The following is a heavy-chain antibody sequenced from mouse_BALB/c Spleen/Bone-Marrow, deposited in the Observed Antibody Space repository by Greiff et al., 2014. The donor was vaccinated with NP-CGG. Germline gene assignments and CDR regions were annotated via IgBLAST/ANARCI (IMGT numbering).Heavy chain of an antibody. CDR1: GYEFSSYW. J-gene: IGHJ2*01. D-gene: IGHD1-1*01. CDR3: ARWDYGNRGVFSFDY. V-gene: IGHV1-80*01. CDR2: IWPGDGDT. Sequence: VQLQQSGAELVRPGSSVKISCKASGYEFSSYWMHWVKQRPGQGLEWIGQIWPGDGDTNYNGKFKGKATLTADKSSSTTYMQHRGLTYEDSAVSFCARWDYGNRGVFSFDYWGEGTTLTVSS.